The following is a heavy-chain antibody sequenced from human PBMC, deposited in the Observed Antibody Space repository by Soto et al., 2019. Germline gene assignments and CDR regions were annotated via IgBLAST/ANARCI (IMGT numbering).Heavy chain of an antibody. D-gene: IGHD6-19*01. CDR3: AKDHPRIAVSGTGFRDAFDV. V-gene: IGHV3-23*01. Sequence: EVQLLESGGGLVQPGGSLRLSCAASEFTFSSYAMTWVRQAPGRGLEWVSGISSSGETYHEDSVKGRFTISRDNSKNTLYMQMNSLRVEDTAIYYCAKDHPRIAVSGTGFRDAFDVWGQGTMVTVSS. CDR2: ISSSGET. J-gene: IGHJ3*01. CDR1: EFTFSSYA.